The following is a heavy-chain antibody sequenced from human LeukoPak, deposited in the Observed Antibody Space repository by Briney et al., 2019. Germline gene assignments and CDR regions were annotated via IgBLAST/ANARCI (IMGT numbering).Heavy chain of an antibody. Sequence: GGSLRLSCAASGFVLSDYYMSWIRQAPGKGLEWVSYSSSSGSTIDYADSVKGRFTISRDNAKNSLYLQMNSLRDEDTAVYHCARGYYGMDVWGQGTTVAVSS. CDR1: GFVLSDYY. J-gene: IGHJ6*02. CDR3: ARGYYGMDV. V-gene: IGHV3-11*01. CDR2: SSSSGSTI.